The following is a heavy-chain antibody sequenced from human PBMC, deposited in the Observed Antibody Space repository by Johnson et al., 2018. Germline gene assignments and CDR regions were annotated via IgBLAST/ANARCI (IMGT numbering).Heavy chain of an antibody. V-gene: IGHV3-30*04. CDR2: ISYDGTDK. Sequence: VQLLESGGGVVQPGRSLRLTCAASGFTFSSFAMHWVRHTTGKGLEWVALISYDGTDKYSADSVKGRFTISRDNSKDTLYLQMNSLRVEDTAVYYCARGLRYYGSGSYSQSFYYMDVWGKGTTVTVSS. D-gene: IGHD3-10*01. CDR1: GFTFSSFA. CDR3: ARGLRYYGSGSYSQSFYYMDV. J-gene: IGHJ6*03.